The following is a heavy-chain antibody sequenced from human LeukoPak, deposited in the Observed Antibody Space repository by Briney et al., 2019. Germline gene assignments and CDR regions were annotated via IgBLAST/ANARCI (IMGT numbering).Heavy chain of an antibody. V-gene: IGHV3-64D*06. J-gene: IGHJ4*02. D-gene: IGHD3-22*01. CDR3: ARDKDYYDSSGYSEIDY. CDR1: GFTFSSYA. Sequence: PGGSLRLSCSASGFTFSSYAMHWVRQAPGKGLEYVSAISSNGGSTYYADSVKGRFTISRDNSKNTLYLQMSSLRAEDTAVYYCARDKDYYDSSGYSEIDYWGQGTLVTVSS. CDR2: ISSNGGST.